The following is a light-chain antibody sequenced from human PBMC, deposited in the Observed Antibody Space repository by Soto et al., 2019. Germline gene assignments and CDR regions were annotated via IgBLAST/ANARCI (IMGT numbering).Light chain of an antibody. CDR1: QSISSS. Sequence: DIQMTQSPSTLSASVGDRVSITCRASQSISSSLAWYQQKPGRAPKVLIYDASSLESGVPSRFSGSGSGTEFTLTISSLQPDDFVTYYCQQYNNYWTFGQGTKVDIK. CDR3: QQYNNYWT. CDR2: DAS. J-gene: IGKJ1*01. V-gene: IGKV1-5*01.